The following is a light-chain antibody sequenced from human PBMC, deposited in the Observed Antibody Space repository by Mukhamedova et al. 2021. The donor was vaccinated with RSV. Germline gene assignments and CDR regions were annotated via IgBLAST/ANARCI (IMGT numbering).Light chain of an antibody. CDR3: QQYSTYVWT. CDR2: KAS. Sequence: WYQRRVHGKAPKLLIYKASSLETGVPSRFSGSGSGTEFTLTISSLQPDDFASHYCQQYSTYVWTFGQGTKVE. V-gene: IGKV1-5*03. J-gene: IGKJ1*01.